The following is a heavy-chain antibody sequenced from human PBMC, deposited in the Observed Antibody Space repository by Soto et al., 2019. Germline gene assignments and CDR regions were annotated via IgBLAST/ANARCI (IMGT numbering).Heavy chain of an antibody. CDR2: IIPIFGTA. V-gene: IGHV1-69*13. D-gene: IGHD3-22*01. J-gene: IGHJ6*02. CDR1: GYTFSSYA. Sequence: GVSVNVSCKASGYTFSSYAISWLRQSPGQGLEWMGGIIPIFGTANYAQKFQGRVTITADESTSTAYMELSSLRSEDTAVYYCAGYYDSSGWDYYYYGMDVWGQGTTVTVSS. CDR3: AGYYDSSGWDYYYYGMDV.